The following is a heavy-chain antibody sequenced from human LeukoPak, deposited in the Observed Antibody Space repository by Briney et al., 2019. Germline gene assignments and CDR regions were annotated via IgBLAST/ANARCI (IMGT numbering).Heavy chain of an antibody. CDR2: ISSSSSYI. J-gene: IGHJ4*02. CDR1: GFTFSSYS. Sequence: GGSLRLSCAASGFTFSSYSMNWVRQAPGKGLEWVSSISSSSSYIYYADSVKGRFTISRDNSKNTLYLQMNSLRAEDTAVYYCAKDGTMVRGVPHDWGQGTLVTVSS. D-gene: IGHD3-10*01. CDR3: AKDGTMVRGVPHD. V-gene: IGHV3-21*04.